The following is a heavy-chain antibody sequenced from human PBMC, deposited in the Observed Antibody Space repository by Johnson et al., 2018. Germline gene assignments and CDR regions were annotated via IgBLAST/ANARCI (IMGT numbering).Heavy chain of an antibody. V-gene: IGHV3-74*01. CDR2: IKSDGITT. CDR1: GITFSSYW. Sequence: VQLRESGGGLVQPGGSLRLSCAASGITFSSYWMHWVRQLPGKGPVWVARIKSDGITTASADAVTGRFTISRDTAKGMLFLQMDSLTTEDTAVYYCTTGVTVTENHFYFGMDVWGQGTTVTVSS. CDR3: TTGVTVTENHFYFGMDV. J-gene: IGHJ6*02. D-gene: IGHD4-17*01.